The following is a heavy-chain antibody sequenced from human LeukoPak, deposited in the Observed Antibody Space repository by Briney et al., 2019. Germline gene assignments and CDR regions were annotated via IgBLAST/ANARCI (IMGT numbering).Heavy chain of an antibody. J-gene: IGHJ4*02. CDR2: IKQDGSER. CDR1: GFTFSSYW. Sequence: PGGTLTLSCAASGFTFSSYWMSWVRQAPGKGLEGVANIKQDGSERYYVDSVKGRFTISRDNAKNSLYLQMNSLRAEDTAVYYCARGPSGGNGFSYWGQGTLVTVSS. CDR3: ARGPSGGNGFSY. V-gene: IGHV3-7*04. D-gene: IGHD2-15*01.